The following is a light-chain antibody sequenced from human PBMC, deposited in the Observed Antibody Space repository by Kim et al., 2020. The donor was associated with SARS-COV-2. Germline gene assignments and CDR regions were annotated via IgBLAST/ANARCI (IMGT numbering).Light chain of an antibody. J-gene: IGLJ3*02. CDR2: QDN. Sequence: SYELTHPPSVSVSPGQTASITCSGDNLGDKYACWYQQKSGQSPVVVIYQDNKRPSGIPERFSGSNSGNTATLTISGTQAMDEADYYCQAWDSSTAVFGGGTQLTVL. CDR3: QAWDSSTAV. CDR1: NLGDKY. V-gene: IGLV3-1*01.